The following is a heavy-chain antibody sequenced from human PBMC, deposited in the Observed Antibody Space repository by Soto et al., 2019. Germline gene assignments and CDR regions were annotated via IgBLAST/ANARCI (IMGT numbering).Heavy chain of an antibody. CDR3: ARERTFVDIVVVPAAIPHFDY. V-gene: IGHV4-34*01. CDR2: INHSGST. D-gene: IGHD2-2*03. Sequence: SETLSLTCAVYGGSFSGYYWSWIRQPPGKGLEWIGEINHSGSTNYNPSLKSRVTISVDTSKNQFSLKLSSVTAADTAVYYCARERTFVDIVVVPAAIPHFDYWGQGTLVTVSS. CDR1: GGSFSGYY. J-gene: IGHJ4*02.